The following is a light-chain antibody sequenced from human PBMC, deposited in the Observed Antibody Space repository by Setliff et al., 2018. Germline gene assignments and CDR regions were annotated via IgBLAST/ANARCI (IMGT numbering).Light chain of an antibody. CDR1: SGDVGAYNF. V-gene: IGLV2-8*01. CDR2: EAS. CDR3: SSYAASYNPYV. J-gene: IGLJ1*01. Sequence: QSVLAQPPSASGSPGQSLTISCTGTSGDVGAYNFVSWYQQHPGKAPKLIIYEASKRPSGVPDRFSGSKSGNTASLTVSGLQAEDEADYYCSSYAASYNPYVFGTGTKGTV.